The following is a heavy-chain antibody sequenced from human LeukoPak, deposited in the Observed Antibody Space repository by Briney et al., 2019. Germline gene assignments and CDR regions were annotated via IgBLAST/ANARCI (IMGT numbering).Heavy chain of an antibody. Sequence: GGSLRLSCEPAGFTFSSYGMHWVRQAPGKGLEWGAFIRYDGINKFYADSVKGRFTISRDNSKNTLYLLINSLRTEDTAVYSCARDRYSSSSFGLVCDYWGQGTLVTVSS. V-gene: IGHV3-30*02. D-gene: IGHD6-13*01. CDR2: IRYDGINK. CDR1: GFTFSSYG. J-gene: IGHJ4*02. CDR3: ARDRYSSSSFGLVCDY.